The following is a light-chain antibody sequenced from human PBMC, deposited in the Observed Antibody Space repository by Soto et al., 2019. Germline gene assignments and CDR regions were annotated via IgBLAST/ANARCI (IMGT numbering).Light chain of an antibody. Sequence: IHVTQSPSTVSASVGDRVTITCRASQSISSWLAWYQQKPGKAPKLLIYDASSLESGVPSRFSGSGSGTEFTLTISSLQPDDFATYYCQQYNSYSGTFGQGTKVDI. CDR1: QSISSW. V-gene: IGKV1-5*01. J-gene: IGKJ1*01. CDR3: QQYNSYSGT. CDR2: DAS.